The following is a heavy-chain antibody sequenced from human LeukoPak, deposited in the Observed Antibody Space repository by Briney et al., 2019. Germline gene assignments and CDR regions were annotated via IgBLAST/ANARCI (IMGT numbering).Heavy chain of an antibody. Sequence: GGSLRLSCAASGFTFSSSWMAWVRQAPGKGLQWVANLNPDGSAKNYVDSVRGRFSVSRDNARNSVYLQINSLRAEDTAVYYCARDRAYDVFDYWGQGTLVTVSS. CDR3: ARDRAYDVFDY. CDR2: LNPDGSAK. V-gene: IGHV3-7*01. D-gene: IGHD5-12*01. CDR1: GFTFSSSW. J-gene: IGHJ4*02.